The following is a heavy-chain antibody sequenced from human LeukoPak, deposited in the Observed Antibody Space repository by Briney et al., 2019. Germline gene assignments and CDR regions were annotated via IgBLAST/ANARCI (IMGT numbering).Heavy chain of an antibody. CDR3: ARGIVGATFFGY. D-gene: IGHD1-26*01. J-gene: IGHJ4*02. CDR1: GLPFVVFG. CDR2: INWNGGST. Sequence: GGPLNFSGAASGLPFVVFGLSGAAKAPGKGLEWVSGINWNGGSTGYADSVKGRFTISRDNAKNSLYLQMNSLRAEDTALYYCARGIVGATFFGYWGQGTLVTVSS. V-gene: IGHV3-20*04.